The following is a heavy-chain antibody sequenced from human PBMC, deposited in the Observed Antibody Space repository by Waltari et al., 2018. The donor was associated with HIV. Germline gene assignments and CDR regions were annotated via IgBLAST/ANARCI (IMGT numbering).Heavy chain of an antibody. CDR1: GVTFSHHV. J-gene: IGHJ5*02. D-gene: IGHD6-19*01. CDR3: AKGGRAVAGNWFDP. Sequence: EVQLLESGGGLVQPGGSLRLSRDASGVTFSHHVINWVRQAPGKGVEWVSAISGRGGSTNYADSVKGRFSISRDNSKNTLYLQMNSLRPEDTAIYYCAKGGRAVAGNWFDPWGQGTLVTVSS. CDR2: ISGRGGST. V-gene: IGHV3-23*01.